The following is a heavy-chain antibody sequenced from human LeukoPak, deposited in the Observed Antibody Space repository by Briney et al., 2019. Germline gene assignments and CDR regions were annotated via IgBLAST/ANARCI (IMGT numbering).Heavy chain of an antibody. V-gene: IGHV5-51*01. CDR3: ARPRIVGATIGPFDP. J-gene: IGHJ5*02. D-gene: IGHD1-26*01. CDR1: GYSFTSYW. CDR2: IYPGDSDT. Sequence: GESLKISCKGSGYSFTSYWIGWVRQMPGKGLEWMGIIYPGDSDTRYSPSFQGQVTISADKSISTAYLQWSSLKASDTAMYYCARPRIVGATIGPFDPWGQGTLVTVSS.